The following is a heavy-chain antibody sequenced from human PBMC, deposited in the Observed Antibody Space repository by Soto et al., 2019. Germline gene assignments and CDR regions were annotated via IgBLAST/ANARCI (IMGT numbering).Heavy chain of an antibody. CDR3: ARDTAVTPFEY. CDR2: IYYSGST. Sequence: PSETLSLTCTVSGGSISSFYWSWIRQPPGKGLEWIGSIYYSGSTNYNPSLRSRVTISVDTPKNQFSLKLSSVTAADTAVYYCARDTAVTPFEYWGQGALVTVS. V-gene: IGHV4-59*01. CDR1: GGSISSFY. J-gene: IGHJ4*02. D-gene: IGHD5-18*01.